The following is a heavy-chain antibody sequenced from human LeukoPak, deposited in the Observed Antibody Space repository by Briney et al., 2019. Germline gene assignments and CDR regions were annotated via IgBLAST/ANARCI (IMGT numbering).Heavy chain of an antibody. V-gene: IGHV3-15*01. J-gene: IGHJ6*03. CDR1: GFTISNAW. D-gene: IGHD6-13*01. CDR3: TTDSSGSLAGDYYYYYMDV. Sequence: GGSLILSCAASGFTISNAWMSWLRQAPGKGLGWVSRTKSRSASGTTEYDAHVRGRFTVSRDNSRNTMYLQMNSLATEDTAVCYCTTDSSGSLAGDYYYYYMDVWGKGTTVTVSS. CDR2: TKSRSASGTT.